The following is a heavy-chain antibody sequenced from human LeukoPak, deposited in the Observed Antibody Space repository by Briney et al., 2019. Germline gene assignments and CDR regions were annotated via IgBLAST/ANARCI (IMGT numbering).Heavy chain of an antibody. CDR3: TRFPTLRGTSQSPIYLQAWYGMDV. Sequence: PGGSLRLSCAASGFTVSGSAMHWVRQASGKGLEWVGRIRSKANSYTTAYAASVKGKFTISRDDSKNTAYLQMNSLKTEDTAVYYCTRFPTLRGTSQSPIYLQAWYGMDVWSQGTTVTVSS. CDR2: IRSKANSYTT. D-gene: IGHD2-2*02. J-gene: IGHJ6*02. V-gene: IGHV3-73*01. CDR1: GFTVSGSA.